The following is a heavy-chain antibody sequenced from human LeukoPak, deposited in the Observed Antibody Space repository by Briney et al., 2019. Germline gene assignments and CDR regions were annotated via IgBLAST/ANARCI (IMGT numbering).Heavy chain of an antibody. J-gene: IGHJ4*02. D-gene: IGHD3-9*01. CDR1: GFTFSSYW. CDR2: IKQDGSEK. Sequence: GGSLRLSCAASGFTFSSYWMSWVRQAPGKGLKWVANIKQDGSEKYYVDSVKGRFTISRDNAKNSLYLQMNSLRAEDRAVYYCARAPTTYYDILTGYYQEEYYFDYWGQGTLVTVSS. CDR3: ARAPTTYYDILTGYYQEEYYFDY. V-gene: IGHV3-7*01.